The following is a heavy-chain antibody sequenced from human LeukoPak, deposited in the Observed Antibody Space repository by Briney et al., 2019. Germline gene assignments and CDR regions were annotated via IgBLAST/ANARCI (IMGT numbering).Heavy chain of an antibody. J-gene: IGHJ6*02. Sequence: GGSLRLSCAASGFTFSSYAMHWVRQAPGKGLEWVAVISYDGSNKYYADSVKGRFTISRDNSKNTLYLQMNSLRAEDTAVYYCAKVRDFWSGYYGLGMDVWGQGTTVTVSS. V-gene: IGHV3-30-3*01. CDR1: GFTFSSYA. CDR2: ISYDGSNK. D-gene: IGHD3-3*01. CDR3: AKVRDFWSGYYGLGMDV.